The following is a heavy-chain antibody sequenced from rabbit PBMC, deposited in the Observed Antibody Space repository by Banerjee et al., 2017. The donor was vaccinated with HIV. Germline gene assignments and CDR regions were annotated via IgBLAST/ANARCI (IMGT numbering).Heavy chain of an antibody. CDR2: IYGDSGGST. CDR1: GFDFSSYYM. Sequence: QEQLKETGGGLVQPGGSLILSCTASGFDFSSYYMSWVRQAPGKGLEWIARIYGDSGGSTWYASWAKGRFTISKTSSTTVTLQMTSLTAADTATYFCARDYVGSGWGFKLWGPGTLVTVS. CDR3: ARDYVGSGWGFKL. J-gene: IGHJ4*01. V-gene: IGHV1S45*01. D-gene: IGHD4-2*01.